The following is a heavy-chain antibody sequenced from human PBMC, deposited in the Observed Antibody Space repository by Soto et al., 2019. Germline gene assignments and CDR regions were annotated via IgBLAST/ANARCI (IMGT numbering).Heavy chain of an antibody. V-gene: IGHV4-59*01. Sequence: SETLSLTCTVSGGSISSYYWSWIRQPPGKGLEWIGYIYYSGSTNYNPSLKSRVTISVDTSKNQFSLKLSSVTAADTAVYYCAMEYCSSPSCYRDYWGQGTLVTVSS. CDR3: AMEYCSSPSCYRDY. D-gene: IGHD2-2*02. J-gene: IGHJ4*02. CDR2: IYYSGST. CDR1: GGSISSYY.